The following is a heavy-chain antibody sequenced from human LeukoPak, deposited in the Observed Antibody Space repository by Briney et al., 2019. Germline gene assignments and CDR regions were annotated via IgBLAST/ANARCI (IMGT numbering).Heavy chain of an antibody. Sequence: ASVKVSCKASGYTFTGYYMHWVRQAPGQGLEWMGWINPNSGGTNYAQKFQGRVTMTRDTSISTAYMELSRLRSDDTAVYYCASRPMYYYDSSGAGAFDIWGQGTMVTVSS. J-gene: IGHJ3*02. CDR1: GYTFTGYY. D-gene: IGHD3-22*01. V-gene: IGHV1-2*02. CDR3: ASRPMYYYDSSGAGAFDI. CDR2: INPNSGGT.